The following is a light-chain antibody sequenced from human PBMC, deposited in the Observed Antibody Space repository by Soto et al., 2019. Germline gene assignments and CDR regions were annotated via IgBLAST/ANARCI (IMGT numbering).Light chain of an antibody. Sequence: QSALTQPASVSGSPGQSITISCTGTRSDVGSYNLVSWYQQHPGKAPQLMIYEVSKRPSGVSNRFSGSKSANTASLTISGLQADDEADYYCCSYGGRSTYVFGTGTKLTVL. V-gene: IGLV2-23*02. CDR1: RSDVGSYNL. CDR2: EVS. J-gene: IGLJ1*01. CDR3: CSYGGRSTYV.